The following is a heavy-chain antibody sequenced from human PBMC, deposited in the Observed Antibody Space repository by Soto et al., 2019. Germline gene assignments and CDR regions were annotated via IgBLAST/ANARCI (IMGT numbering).Heavy chain of an antibody. CDR3: ARAYSSGPYYYYYVMDV. CDR2: INASNGNT. CDR1: GYTFSSYA. D-gene: IGHD3-22*01. V-gene: IGHV1-3*01. J-gene: IGHJ6*02. Sequence: ASVEVSCKAYGYTFSSYAMHWVRQAPGQRLAWMGWINASNGNTKYSQKFQGRVTITRDTSASTAYMELSSLRSEDTAVYYCARAYSSGPYYYYYVMDVCVQGTTVTVSS.